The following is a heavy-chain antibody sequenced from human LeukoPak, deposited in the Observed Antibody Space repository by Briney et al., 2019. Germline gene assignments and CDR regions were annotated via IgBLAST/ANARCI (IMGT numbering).Heavy chain of an antibody. V-gene: IGHV3-21*04. J-gene: IGHJ4*02. CDR1: GFTFSSYS. CDR3: ARGEGGILATPEDF. D-gene: IGHD1-14*01. Sequence: GGSLRLSCAASGFTFSSYSMNWVRQAPGKGLEWVSSISSSSSYIYYADSVKGRFTISRDNAKNSLYLQMNSLRAEDTAVYYCARGEGGILATPEDFWGQGTLVTVSS. CDR2: ISSSSSYI.